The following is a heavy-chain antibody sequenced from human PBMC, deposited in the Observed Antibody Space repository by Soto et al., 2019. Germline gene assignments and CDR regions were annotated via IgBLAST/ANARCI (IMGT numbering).Heavy chain of an antibody. J-gene: IGHJ6*02. Sequence: GGSLRLSCAASGFTFSSYSMNWVRQAPGKGLEWVSSISSSSYIYYADSVKGRFTISRDNAKNSLYLQMNSLRAEDTAVYYCASSLEMAFYYYYYGMDVWGQGTTVTVSS. CDR1: GFTFSSYS. D-gene: IGHD5-12*01. CDR3: ASSLEMAFYYYYYGMDV. CDR2: ISSSSYI. V-gene: IGHV3-21*01.